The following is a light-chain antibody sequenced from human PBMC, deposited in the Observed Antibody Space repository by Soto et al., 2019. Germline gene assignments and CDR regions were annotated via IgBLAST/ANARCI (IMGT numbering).Light chain of an antibody. Sequence: EIVLTQSPGTLSVSPGERATLSCRASQSVSSSYLAWYQQKPGQAPRLLFYGASSRATGIPDRFSGSGSGTDFTLTISRLEPEDFAVYYCQQHDNSLWTFGQGTKV. J-gene: IGKJ1*01. CDR1: QSVSSSY. CDR3: QQHDNSLWT. V-gene: IGKV3-20*01. CDR2: GAS.